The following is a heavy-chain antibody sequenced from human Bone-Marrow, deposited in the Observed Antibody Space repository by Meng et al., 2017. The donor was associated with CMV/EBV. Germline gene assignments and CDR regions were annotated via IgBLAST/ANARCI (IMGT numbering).Heavy chain of an antibody. Sequence: GESLKISCAASGFTFSSYSMNWVRQAPGKGLEWVSSISSSSYIYYADSVKGRFTISRDNAKTSLYLQMNSLRAEDTAVYYCARTSRYCSSTSCYIEANWFDPWGQGTLVTVSS. CDR3: ARTSRYCSSTSCYIEANWFDP. CDR1: GFTFSSYS. CDR2: ISSSSYI. J-gene: IGHJ5*02. V-gene: IGHV3-21*01. D-gene: IGHD2-2*02.